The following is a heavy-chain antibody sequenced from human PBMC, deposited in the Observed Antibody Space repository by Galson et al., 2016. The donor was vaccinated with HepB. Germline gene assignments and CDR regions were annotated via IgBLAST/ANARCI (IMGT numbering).Heavy chain of an antibody. Sequence: SLRLSCAASGFTFSNYYMSWVRQAPGKGLEWVSYISGSSHDTNYADSVKGRFTISRDNAKNSLYLQMTSLRAEDTAVYYCARYTSSSPYYYYMDVWGKGTTVTVSS. V-gene: IGHV3-11*06. CDR2: ISGSSHDT. D-gene: IGHD6-6*01. CDR1: GFTFSNYY. CDR3: ARYTSSSPYYYYMDV. J-gene: IGHJ6*03.